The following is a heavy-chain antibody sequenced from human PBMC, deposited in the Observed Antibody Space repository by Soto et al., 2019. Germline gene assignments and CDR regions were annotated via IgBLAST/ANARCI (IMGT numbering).Heavy chain of an antibody. CDR3: ARDPDRASIAAAGNFDY. D-gene: IGHD6-13*01. CDR1: GFTFSSYS. V-gene: IGHV3-21*01. Sequence: GAALRLSYAASGFTFSSYSRKWVRQAPGKGLEWVSSISTSSSYIYYADSVKGRFTISSDNAKNSLYLQMNSLRAEDTAVYYCARDPDRASIAAAGNFDYWGQGTLVTVSS. CDR2: ISTSSSYI. J-gene: IGHJ4*02.